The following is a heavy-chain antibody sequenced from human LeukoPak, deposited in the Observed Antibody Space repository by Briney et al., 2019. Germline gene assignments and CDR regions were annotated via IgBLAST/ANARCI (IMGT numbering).Heavy chain of an antibody. CDR3: VWSSSSIDY. CDR1: GGSISSSSYY. J-gene: IGHJ4*02. Sequence: SETLSLTCTVSGGSISSSSYYWGWIRQPPGKGLEWIGSIYYSGSTYYNPSLKSRVTISVDTSKNQFSLKLSSVTAADTAVYYCVWSSSSIDYWGQGTLVTVSS. CDR2: IYYSGST. V-gene: IGHV4-39*07. D-gene: IGHD6-6*01.